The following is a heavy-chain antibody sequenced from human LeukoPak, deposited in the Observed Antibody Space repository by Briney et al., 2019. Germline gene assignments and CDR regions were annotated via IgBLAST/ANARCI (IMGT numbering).Heavy chain of an antibody. CDR1: GFTFDDYA. CDR3: ARDYGDSEIDY. CDR2: ISWNSGSI. Sequence: GGSLRLSCAASGFTFDDYAMHWVRQAPGKGLEWVSGISWNSGSIGYADSVKGRFTISRDNAKNSLYLQMNSLRAEDTAVYYCARDYGDSEIDYWGQGTLVTVSS. V-gene: IGHV3-9*01. J-gene: IGHJ4*02. D-gene: IGHD7-27*01.